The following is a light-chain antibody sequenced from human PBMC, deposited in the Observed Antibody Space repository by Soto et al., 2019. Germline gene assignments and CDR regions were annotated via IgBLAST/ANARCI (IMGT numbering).Light chain of an antibody. CDR2: DAS. CDR1: QSISYY. J-gene: IGKJ4*01. CDR3: QQRSNWRGT. V-gene: IGKV3-11*01. Sequence: EIVLTQSPATLSLSPGERATLSCRASQSISYYLAWYQQRPGQAPRLLIFDASNKATGIPARFSASGSGTDFTLTISSLEPEDDGVYYCQQRSNWRGTFGGGTKVEIK.